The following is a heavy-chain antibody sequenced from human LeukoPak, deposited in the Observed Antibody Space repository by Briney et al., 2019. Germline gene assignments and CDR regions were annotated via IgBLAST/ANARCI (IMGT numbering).Heavy chain of an antibody. CDR1: GFTFSSYA. D-gene: IGHD3-16*01. CDR3: AKGRGRVDYHFDF. CDR2: IGTSANT. Sequence: HPGMSLRLSCAASGFTFSSYAMTWVRQAPGKGLEWVSLIGTSANTYYADSVKGRFTISRDNSNNTLYLQMSSLRAEDTAVYYCAKGRGRVDYHFDFWGQGTLVTVSS. V-gene: IGHV3-23*01. J-gene: IGHJ4*02.